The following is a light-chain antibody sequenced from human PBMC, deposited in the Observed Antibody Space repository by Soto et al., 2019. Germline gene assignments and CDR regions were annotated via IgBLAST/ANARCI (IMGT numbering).Light chain of an antibody. Sequence: DIQMTQSPSILSASVGDRVTITCRASQSNRTWLAWYQLNPGKSPKVLITKESFLESGVPSRISGSGSGTEFPLTLSGLQPDDFTTYYRQGNRTFGRGTKVDIK. CDR1: QSNRTW. CDR2: KES. J-gene: IGKJ1*01. CDR3: QGNRT. V-gene: IGKV1-5*03.